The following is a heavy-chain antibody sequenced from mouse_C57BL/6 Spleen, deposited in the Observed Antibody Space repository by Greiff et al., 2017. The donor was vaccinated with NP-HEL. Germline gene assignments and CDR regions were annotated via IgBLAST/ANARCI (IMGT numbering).Heavy chain of an antibody. V-gene: IGHV5-17*01. CDR2: ISSGSSTI. J-gene: IGHJ2*01. CDR3: ARDYGSRFDY. Sequence: EVQRVESGGGLVKPGGSLKLSCAAPGFTFSDYGMHWVRQAPEKGLEWVAYISSGSSTIYYADTVKGRFTISRDNAKNTLFLQMTSLRSEDTAMYYCARDYGSRFDYWGQGTTLTVSS. CDR1: GFTFSDYG. D-gene: IGHD1-1*01.